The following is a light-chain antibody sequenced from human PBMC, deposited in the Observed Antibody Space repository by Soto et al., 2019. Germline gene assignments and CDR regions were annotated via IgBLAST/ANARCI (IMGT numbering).Light chain of an antibody. CDR1: QSIRNW. CDR3: QQYKIYPGT. J-gene: IGKJ1*01. V-gene: IGKV1-5*01. Sequence: EIQMSQSPSTLSASVGDRVTITGRAGQSIRNWLAWYQQKPGKPPKLLIYDASSLESGFPSRFSGSGSGTEFTLTISSLQPDDFATYCCQQYKIYPGTFGQGTKVDVK. CDR2: DAS.